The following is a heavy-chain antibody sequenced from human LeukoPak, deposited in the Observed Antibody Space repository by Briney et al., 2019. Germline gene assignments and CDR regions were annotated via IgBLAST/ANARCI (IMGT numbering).Heavy chain of an antibody. CDR1: GFTFSSYS. CDR2: IYYSGST. CDR3: ARARQWLVYFDY. J-gene: IGHJ4*02. Sequence: GSLRLSCAASGFTFSSYSMNWVRQAPGKGLEWIGSIYYSGSTYYNPSLKSRVTISVDTSKNQFSLKLSSVTAADTAVYYCARARQWLVYFDYWGQGTLVTVSS. D-gene: IGHD6-19*01. V-gene: IGHV4-39*07.